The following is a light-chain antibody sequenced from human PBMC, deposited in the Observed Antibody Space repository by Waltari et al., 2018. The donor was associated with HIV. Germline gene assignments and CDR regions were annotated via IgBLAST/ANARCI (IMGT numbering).Light chain of an antibody. Sequence: QSVLTQPPSASGTPGQRVTISCSGSSSNIGRNYVYWYQQLPGTAPKLLIYRNNQRPSGVPDRFSGSKSATSASLAISGLRSEDEADYYCAAWDGSLSGFWVFGGVTKLAVL. CDR2: RNN. CDR1: SSNIGRNY. V-gene: IGLV1-47*01. CDR3: AAWDGSLSGFWV. J-gene: IGLJ3*02.